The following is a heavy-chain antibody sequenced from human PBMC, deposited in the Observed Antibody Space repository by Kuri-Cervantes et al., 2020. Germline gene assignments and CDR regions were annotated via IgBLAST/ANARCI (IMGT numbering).Heavy chain of an antibody. Sequence: SETLSLTCTVSGGSISSYYWSWIRQPPGKGLEWIGYIYYSGSTNYNPSLKSRVTISVDTSKNQFSLKLSSVTAADTAVYYCARADYGYSSGCIDYWGQGTLVTVSS. D-gene: IGHD6-19*01. V-gene: IGHV4-59*01. CDR1: GGSISSYY. J-gene: IGHJ4*02. CDR3: ARADYGYSSGCIDY. CDR2: IYYSGST.